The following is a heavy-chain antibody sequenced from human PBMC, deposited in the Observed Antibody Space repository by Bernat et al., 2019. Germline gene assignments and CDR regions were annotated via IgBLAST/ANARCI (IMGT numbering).Heavy chain of an antibody. J-gene: IGHJ4*02. CDR3: TRWGDSASKIDY. V-gene: IGHV3-7*04. CDR1: GFTFSSCW. CDR2: IKEDGSEK. D-gene: IGHD3-16*01. Sequence: EVQLVESGGDLVQPGGSLRLSCAASGFTFSSCWMSWVRQTPGKGLEWVASIKEDGSEKYYVDSVKGRFTISRDNAKNSLYLQMNSMTAEDTAVYYCTRWGDSASKIDYWGQGALVTVSS.